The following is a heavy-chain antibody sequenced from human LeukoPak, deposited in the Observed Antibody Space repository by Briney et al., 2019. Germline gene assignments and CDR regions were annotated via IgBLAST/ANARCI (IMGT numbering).Heavy chain of an antibody. D-gene: IGHD6-13*01. CDR1: GGSFSGYY. V-gene: IGHV4-34*01. CDR2: INHTGST. J-gene: IGHJ4*02. CDR3: ARIRSRKWGFDY. Sequence: SETLSLTCAVYGGSFSGYYWSWIRQPPGEGLEWIGEINHTGSTNYNPSLKSRVTISVDTSNNQFSLKLTSVTAADTAVYFCARIRSRKWGFDYWGQGTLVTVSS.